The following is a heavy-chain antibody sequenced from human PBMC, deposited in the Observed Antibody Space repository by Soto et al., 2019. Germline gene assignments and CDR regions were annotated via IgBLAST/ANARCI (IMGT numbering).Heavy chain of an antibody. Sequence: GGSLRLSCAASGFTFSNYWMHWVRQAPGRGPVWVSRISSDGTSTTYADSVKGRFTISRDNAKNTLYLQVNSLRAEDTAVYYCAKRMAAAGSFYSWGQGTLVTVSS. CDR3: AKRMAAAGSFYS. D-gene: IGHD6-13*01. J-gene: IGHJ4*02. CDR1: GFTFSNYW. V-gene: IGHV3-74*01. CDR2: ISSDGTST.